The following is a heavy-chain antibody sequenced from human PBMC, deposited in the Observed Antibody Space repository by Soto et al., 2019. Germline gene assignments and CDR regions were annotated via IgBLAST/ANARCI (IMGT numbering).Heavy chain of an antibody. CDR1: GGTFSSYA. D-gene: IGHD1-1*01. CDR3: ATDRRDRRIGYYGMDV. V-gene: IGHV1-2*02. Sequence: ASVKVSCKASGGTFSSYAISWVRQAPGQGLEWMGWINPNSGGTNYAQKFQGRVTMTRDTSISTAYMELSRLRSDDTAVYYCATDRRDRRIGYYGMDVWGQGTTVTVSS. J-gene: IGHJ6*02. CDR2: INPNSGGT.